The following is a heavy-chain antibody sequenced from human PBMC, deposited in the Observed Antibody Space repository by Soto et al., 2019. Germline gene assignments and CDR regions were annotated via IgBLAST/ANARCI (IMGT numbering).Heavy chain of an antibody. V-gene: IGHV3-30*18. CDR2: ISYDGSNK. D-gene: IGHD5-12*01. CDR3: AKDLGGYDVMDV. Sequence: GGSLRLSCAAAGFTFSSYGRHWVRQAPGKGLEWVAVISYDGSNKYYADSVKGRFTISRDNSKNTLYLQMNSLRAEDTAVYYCAKDLGGYDVMDVWGQGTTVTVSS. J-gene: IGHJ6*02. CDR1: GFTFSSYG.